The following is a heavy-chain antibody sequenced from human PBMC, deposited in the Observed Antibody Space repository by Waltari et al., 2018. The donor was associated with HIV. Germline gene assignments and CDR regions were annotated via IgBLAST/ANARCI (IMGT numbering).Heavy chain of an antibody. CDR3: ARVGYYYDSSGYYSYFDY. CDR2: INPNSGGT. CDR1: GYTFTGYY. V-gene: IGHV1-2*02. Sequence: QVQLVQSGAEVKKPGASVKVSCKASGYTFTGYYMHWVRQAPGQGLEWMGWINPNSGGTNYAQKFQGRVTMTRDTSISTAYMELSRLRSDDTAVYYCARVGYYYDSSGYYSYFDYWGQGTLVTVSS. J-gene: IGHJ4*02. D-gene: IGHD3-22*01.